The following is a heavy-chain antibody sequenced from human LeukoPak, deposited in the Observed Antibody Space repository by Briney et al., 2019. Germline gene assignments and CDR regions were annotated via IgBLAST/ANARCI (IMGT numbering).Heavy chain of an antibody. J-gene: IGHJ3*02. CDR2: INPNSGGT. V-gene: IGHV1-2*02. Sequence: ASVKVSCKASGYIFTAYYIHWLRQAPGQGHEWMGWINPNSGGTSFALNFQGRVTLTRDTSISTVYMELSRLRSDDTAVYYCARDLSGGALGAFDIWGQGTMVTVSS. CDR1: GYIFTAYY. CDR3: ARDLSGGALGAFDI. D-gene: IGHD2-15*01.